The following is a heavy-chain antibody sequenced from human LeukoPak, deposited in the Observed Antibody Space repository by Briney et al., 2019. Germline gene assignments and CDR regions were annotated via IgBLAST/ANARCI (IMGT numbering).Heavy chain of an antibody. V-gene: IGHV1-18*04. CDR3: ARDRLDWNYYWFDP. J-gene: IGHJ5*02. D-gene: IGHD1-7*01. CDR2: ISAYNGNT. CDR1: GYTFTGYY. Sequence: ASVKVSCKASGYTFTGYYMHWVRQAPGQGLEWMGWISAYNGNTNYAQKLQGRVTMTTDTSTSTAYMELRSLRSDDTAVYYCARDRLDWNYYWFDPWGQGTLVTVSS.